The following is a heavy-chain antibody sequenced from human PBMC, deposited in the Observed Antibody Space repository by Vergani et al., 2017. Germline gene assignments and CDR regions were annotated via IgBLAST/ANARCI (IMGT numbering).Heavy chain of an antibody. CDR2: IGTAGDT. V-gene: IGHV3-13*01. J-gene: IGHJ3*02. D-gene: IGHD3-10*01. CDR3: ARGYYYGSGSYYDPLHPLWVAFDI. CDR1: GFTFSSYD. Sequence: EVQLLESGGGLVQPGGSLRLSCAASGFTFSSYDMHWVRQATGKGLEWVSAIGTAGDTYYPGSVKGRFTISRENAKNSLYLQMNSLRAGDTAVYYCARGYYYGSGSYYDPLHPLWVAFDIWGQGTMVTVSS.